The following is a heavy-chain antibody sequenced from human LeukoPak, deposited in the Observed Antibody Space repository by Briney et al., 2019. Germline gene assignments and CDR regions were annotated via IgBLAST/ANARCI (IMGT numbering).Heavy chain of an antibody. CDR3: AKCMSGTGVCLNFDS. CDR2: ISGSDSGT. J-gene: IGHJ4*02. D-gene: IGHD2-8*02. CDR1: GFMFSTYA. Sequence: GGSLRLSCEASGFMFSTYAMSWVRQPPGKGLQWVSGISGSDSGTYYTDSVKGRFTISRDNSKNTVYLEIDNLRAEDTAVYYCAKCMSGTGVCLNFDSWGQGILVTVSS. V-gene: IGHV3-23*01.